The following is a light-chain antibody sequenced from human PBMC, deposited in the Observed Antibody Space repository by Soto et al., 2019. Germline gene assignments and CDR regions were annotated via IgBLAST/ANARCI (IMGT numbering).Light chain of an antibody. V-gene: IGKV1D-12*01. CDR1: QGISSG. CDR2: AAS. Sequence: DIQMTQSPSSVSASVGDRVTITCRASQGISSGIAWYQQKPGKAPKLLIYAASSLQGGVPSRFSGSGSGTDFTLTSSSRQPEDFATYYCQQANSFPPTFGPGTKVDIK. CDR3: QQANSFPPT. J-gene: IGKJ3*01.